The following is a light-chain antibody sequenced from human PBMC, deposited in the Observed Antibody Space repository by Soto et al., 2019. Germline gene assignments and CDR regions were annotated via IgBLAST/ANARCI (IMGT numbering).Light chain of an antibody. J-gene: IGLJ1*01. Sequence: SVLPQPASVSGSPGQSITISCPGTSSDVGGYNYVSWYQQHPGKAPKLMIYDVSNRPSGVSNRFSGSKSGNTASLTISGLQAEDEADYYCSSYTSSSTPLNVFGTGTKATVL. CDR1: SSDVGGYNY. CDR3: SSYTSSSTPLNV. CDR2: DVS. V-gene: IGLV2-14*01.